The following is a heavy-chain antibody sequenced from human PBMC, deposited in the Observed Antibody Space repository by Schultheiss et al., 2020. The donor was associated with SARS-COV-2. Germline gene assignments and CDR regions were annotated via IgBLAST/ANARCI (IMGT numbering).Heavy chain of an antibody. CDR2: INHSGST. J-gene: IGHJ6*04. Sequence: SETLSLTCAVYGGSFSGYYWSWIRQPPGKGLEWIGEINHSGSTNYNPSLKSRVTISVDASKNQFSLKLSSVTAEDTAVYYCARDFDSGYSYYYYYYGMDVWGKGTTVTVSS. D-gene: IGHD5-18*01. CDR3: ARDFDSGYSYYYYYYGMDV. CDR1: GGSFSGYY. V-gene: IGHV4-34*01.